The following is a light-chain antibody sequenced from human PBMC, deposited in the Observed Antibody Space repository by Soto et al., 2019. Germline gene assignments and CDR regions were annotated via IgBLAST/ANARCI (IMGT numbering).Light chain of an antibody. V-gene: IGKV3D-20*01. CDR1: QSVSRNY. CDR2: DAS. CDR3: QQYGRAPWT. J-gene: IGKJ1*01. Sequence: EIVLTQSPATLSLSPGERATLSCGASQSVSRNYLAWYQQKGGLAPRLLIYDASSRATGIPDRFSGSGSGTDFTLSISRLEPEDVAVYYCQQYGRAPWTFGQGTKVEIK.